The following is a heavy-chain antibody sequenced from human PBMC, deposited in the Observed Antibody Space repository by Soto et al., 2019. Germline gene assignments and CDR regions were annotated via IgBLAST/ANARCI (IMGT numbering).Heavy chain of an antibody. CDR2: ISGSGGST. V-gene: IGHV3-23*01. D-gene: IGHD4-17*01. Sequence: GGSLRLSCAASGFTFSSYAMSWVRQAPGKGLEWVSAISGSGGSTYYADSVKGRFTISRDNSKNTLYLQMNSLRAEDTAVYYCAKGGNDYGDYGGLATNYYYYYMDVWGKGTTVTVSS. CDR1: GFTFSSYA. CDR3: AKGGNDYGDYGGLATNYYYYYMDV. J-gene: IGHJ6*03.